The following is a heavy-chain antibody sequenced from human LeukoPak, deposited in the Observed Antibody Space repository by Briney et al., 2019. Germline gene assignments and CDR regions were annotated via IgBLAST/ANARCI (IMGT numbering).Heavy chain of an antibody. D-gene: IGHD6-13*01. CDR1: GGTFSSYA. Sequence: SVKVSCKASGGTFSSYAISWVRQAPGQGLECMGGIIPIFGTANYAQKFQGRVTITADESTSTAYMELSSLRSEDTAVYYCARDQRSSSSWPGLDWYFDLWGRGTLVTVSS. J-gene: IGHJ2*01. CDR2: IIPIFGTA. CDR3: ARDQRSSSSWPGLDWYFDL. V-gene: IGHV1-69*13.